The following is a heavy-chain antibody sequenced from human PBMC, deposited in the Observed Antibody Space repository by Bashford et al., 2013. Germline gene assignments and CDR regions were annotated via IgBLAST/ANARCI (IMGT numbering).Heavy chain of an antibody. D-gene: IGHD3-22*01. Sequence: TLSLTCTVSGVSIGSYYWSWIRQPPGKGLEWIGYVYYGGNTNYSPSLKSRFTISRDNGKNSLYLQMNSLRDEDTAVYFCATTPGTRVQYDVTGYSYFDYWGRGTLVTVSS. CDR2: VYYGGNT. V-gene: IGHV4-59*12. CDR3: ATTPGTRVQYDVTGYSYFDY. J-gene: IGHJ4*02. CDR1: GVSIGSYY.